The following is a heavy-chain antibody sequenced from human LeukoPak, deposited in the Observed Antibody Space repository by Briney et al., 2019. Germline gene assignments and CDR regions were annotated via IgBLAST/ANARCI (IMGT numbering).Heavy chain of an antibody. CDR1: GFTFSSYS. CDR2: ISSSSSYI. D-gene: IGHD6-25*01. J-gene: IGHJ4*02. V-gene: IGHV3-21*01. Sequence: GGSLRLSCAASGFTFSSYSMNWVRQAPGKGLEWVSSISSSSSYIYYADSVKGRFTISRDNARNSLYLQMNSLRAEDTAVYYCASYGSSGVDYWGQGTLVTVSS. CDR3: ASYGSSGVDY.